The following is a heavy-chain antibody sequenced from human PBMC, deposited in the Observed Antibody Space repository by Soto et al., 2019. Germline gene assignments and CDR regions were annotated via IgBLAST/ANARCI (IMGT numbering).Heavy chain of an antibody. J-gene: IGHJ3*02. CDR3: ARGGPEGYIVVVPAAISVKQNDAFDI. CDR1: GYTFTSYY. D-gene: IGHD2-2*01. V-gene: IGHV1-46*03. CDR2: INPSGGST. Sequence: ASVKVSCKASGYTFTSYYMHWVRQAPGQGLEWMGIINPSGGSTSYAQKFQGRVTMTRDTSTSTVYMELSSLRSEDTAVYYCARGGPEGYIVVVPAAISVKQNDAFDIWGQGTMVTVSS.